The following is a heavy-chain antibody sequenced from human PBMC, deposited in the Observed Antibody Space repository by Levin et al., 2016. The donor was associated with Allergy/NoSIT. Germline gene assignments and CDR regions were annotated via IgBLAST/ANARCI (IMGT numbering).Heavy chain of an antibody. V-gene: IGHV4-59*13. D-gene: IGHD3-10*01. CDR2: IYYTGST. CDR3: ARDRITMVRAYGMDV. J-gene: IGHJ6*02. Sequence: PGKGLEWIGYIYYTGSTNYNPSLKSRVTISLDKSKNQFSLKLSSVIAADTAVYYCARDRITMVRAYGMDVWGQGTTVTVSS.